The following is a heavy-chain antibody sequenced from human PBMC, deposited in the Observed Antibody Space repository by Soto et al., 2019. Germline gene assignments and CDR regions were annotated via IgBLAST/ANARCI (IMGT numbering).Heavy chain of an antibody. V-gene: IGHV3-53*01. Sequence: GGSLRLSCAASGFTVSSNYMSWVRQAPGKGLEWVSVIYSGGSTYYADSVKGRFTISRDNSKNTLYLQMNSLRAEDTAVYYCARTTYDILTYFDYWGQGTLVTVSS. D-gene: IGHD3-9*01. J-gene: IGHJ4*02. CDR3: ARTTYDILTYFDY. CDR2: IYSGGST. CDR1: GFTVSSNY.